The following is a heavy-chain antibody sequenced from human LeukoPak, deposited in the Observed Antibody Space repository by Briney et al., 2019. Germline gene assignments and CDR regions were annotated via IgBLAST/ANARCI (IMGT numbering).Heavy chain of an antibody. D-gene: IGHD2-2*02. Sequence: PGGSLRLSCAASGFTFSSYAMSWVRQAPGKGLEWVSAISGSGGSTYYADSVKGRFTISRDNSKNTLYLQMNSLRAEDTAVYYCAKARLDCSSTSCYTELDAFDIWGQGTMVTVSS. V-gene: IGHV3-23*01. CDR2: ISGSGGST. CDR3: AKARLDCSSTSCYTELDAFDI. J-gene: IGHJ3*02. CDR1: GFTFSSYA.